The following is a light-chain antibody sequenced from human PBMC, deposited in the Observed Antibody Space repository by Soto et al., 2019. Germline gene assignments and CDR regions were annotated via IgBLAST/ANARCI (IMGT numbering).Light chain of an antibody. J-gene: IGKJ4*01. CDR1: RNINNL. Sequence: DIQMTQSPSTLSASVGDRVAITCRASRNINNLLAWYQQKPGKAPKLLIYKASSLESGVPSRFSGSGSGTGFNLTISSLQPADFAPYDCQRYYAFPLTFGGGTEVEIK. V-gene: IGKV1-5*03. CDR3: QRYYAFPLT. CDR2: KAS.